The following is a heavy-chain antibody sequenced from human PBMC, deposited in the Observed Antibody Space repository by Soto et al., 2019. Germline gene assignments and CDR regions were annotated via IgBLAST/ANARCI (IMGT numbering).Heavy chain of an antibody. CDR2: IYDSGST. V-gene: IGHV4-31*03. Sequence: QVQLQESGPGLVKPSQTLSLTCTVSGGSISRSGYFWSWIRQHPGKGLEWIGYIYDSGSTYYNPSLKSRVSLSVDTSKNQFSLNLTSVTAADTAMYSGARSSRSYFDYWGQGTLVTVSS. CDR1: GGSISRSGYF. CDR3: ARSSRSYFDY. J-gene: IGHJ4*02.